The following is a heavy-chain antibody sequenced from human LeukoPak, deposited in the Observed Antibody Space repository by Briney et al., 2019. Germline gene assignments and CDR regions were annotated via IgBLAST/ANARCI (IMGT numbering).Heavy chain of an antibody. D-gene: IGHD3-10*02. CDR2: IYQSGST. Sequence: SETLSLTCAVSGGSISSGGYSWSRIRQPPGKGLEWIGYIYQSGSTYYNPSLKSRVTISVDRSKNQFSLNLNSVTAADTAVYYCARYVGKGTQSYYFDYWGQGTLVTVSS. V-gene: IGHV4-30-2*01. CDR3: ARYVGKGTQSYYFDY. J-gene: IGHJ4*02. CDR1: GGSISSGGYS.